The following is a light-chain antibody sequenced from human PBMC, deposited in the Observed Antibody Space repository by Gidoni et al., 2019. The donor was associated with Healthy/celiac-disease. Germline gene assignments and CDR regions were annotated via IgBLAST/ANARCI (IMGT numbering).Light chain of an antibody. CDR3: QQYNSYSGYS. J-gene: IGKJ2*03. Sequence: DIQMTQSPSTLSASVGDRVTIPCRASQSISSWLAWYQQKPGKAPKLLIYKASSLESGVPSRFSGSGSGTEFTLTISSLQPDDCATYYCQQYNSYSGYSFGQGTKLEIK. CDR2: KAS. V-gene: IGKV1-5*03. CDR1: QSISSW.